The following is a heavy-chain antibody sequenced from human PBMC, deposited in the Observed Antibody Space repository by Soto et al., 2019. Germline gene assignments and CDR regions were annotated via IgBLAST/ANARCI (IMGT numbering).Heavy chain of an antibody. Sequence: PSETLSLTCTVSGGSIISGGYYWSWIRQHPGKGLEWIGYIYYSGSTYYNPSLKSRVTISVDTSKNQFSLKLSSVTAADTAVYYCARDHEKDYGGPYWGQGTLVTVSS. D-gene: IGHD4-17*01. CDR2: IYYSGST. CDR1: GGSIISGGYY. CDR3: ARDHEKDYGGPY. J-gene: IGHJ4*02. V-gene: IGHV4-31*03.